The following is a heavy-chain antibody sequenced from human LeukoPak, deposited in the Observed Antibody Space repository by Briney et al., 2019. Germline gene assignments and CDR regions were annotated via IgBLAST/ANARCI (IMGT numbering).Heavy chain of an antibody. CDR3: ARYVGSSGWYTFDY. CDR2: TYYRSKWYN. CDR1: GDSVSSNNGA. V-gene: IGHV6-1*01. J-gene: IGHJ4*02. Sequence: SQTLSLTCAISGDSVSSNNGAWNWIRQSPSRGLEWLGRTYYRSKWYNDYAVSMKGRITINPDTSKNQFSLQLNSVTPEDTAVYYCARYVGSSGWYTFDYWGQGILVTVSS. D-gene: IGHD6-19*01.